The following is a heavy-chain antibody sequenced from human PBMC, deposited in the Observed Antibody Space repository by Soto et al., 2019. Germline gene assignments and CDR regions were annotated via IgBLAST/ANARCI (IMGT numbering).Heavy chain of an antibody. D-gene: IGHD3-10*01. J-gene: IGHJ4*02. CDR2: ISYDGSNK. V-gene: IGHV3-30*18. CDR3: AKDRKGLGDGPFDY. Sequence: QVQLVESGGGVVQPGRSLRLSCAASGFTFSSYGMHWVRQAPGKGLEWVAVISYDGSNKYYADSVKGRFTISRDNSKNTLYLQMNSLRAEDTAVYYCAKDRKGLGDGPFDYWGQGTLVTVSS. CDR1: GFTFSSYG.